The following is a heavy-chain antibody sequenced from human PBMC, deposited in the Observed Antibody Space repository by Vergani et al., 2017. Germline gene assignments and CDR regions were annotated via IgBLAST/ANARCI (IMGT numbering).Heavy chain of an antibody. J-gene: IGHJ4*02. CDR3: ARDGRMEAVAVGRLPGYFDY. Sequence: EVQLVESGGGLVQPGGSLRLSCAASGFTFSSYAMHWVRQAPGKGLEYVSAISSNGGSTYYANSVKGRFTISRDNSKNTLYLQMGSLRAEDTAVYYCARDGRMEAVAVGRLPGYFDYWGQGTLVTVSS. CDR1: GFTFSSYA. CDR2: ISSNGGST. V-gene: IGHV3-64*01. D-gene: IGHD6-19*01.